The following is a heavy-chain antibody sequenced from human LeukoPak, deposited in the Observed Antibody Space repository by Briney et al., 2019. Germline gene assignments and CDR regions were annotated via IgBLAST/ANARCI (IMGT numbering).Heavy chain of an antibody. D-gene: IGHD2-15*01. CDR2: IYYSGST. CDR1: GGSITNDY. CDR3: ATGYCSGGSCLFDY. Sequence: SETLSLTCDVSGGSITNDYWIWIRQSPGKGLEWIGYIYYSGSTNYNPSLKSRVTISVDTSKNQFSLKLSSVTAADTAVYYCATGYCSGGSCLFDYWGQGTLVTVSS. V-gene: IGHV4-59*01. J-gene: IGHJ4*02.